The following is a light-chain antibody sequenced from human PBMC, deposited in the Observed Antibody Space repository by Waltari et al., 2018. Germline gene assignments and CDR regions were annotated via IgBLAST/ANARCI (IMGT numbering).Light chain of an antibody. V-gene: IGLV3-19*01. CDR3: HSRDASGVAGS. Sequence: SSELTQDPAVSVAMGKTVRITCQGDSLRSYYASGYQKRPGQAPKLVMYDKNNRPSGVPDRFSGSSSHNTASVTITGAQAEDEASYYCHSRDASGVAGSFGGGTKLTVL. J-gene: IGLJ2*01. CDR1: SLRSYY. CDR2: DKN.